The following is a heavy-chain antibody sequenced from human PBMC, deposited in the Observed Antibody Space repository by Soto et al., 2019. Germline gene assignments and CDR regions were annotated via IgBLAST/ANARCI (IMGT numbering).Heavy chain of an antibody. D-gene: IGHD3-16*01. CDR3: VKDIEPGGAAY. CDR1: GFTSDDHG. V-gene: IGHV3-9*02. Sequence: SLRLSGAASGFTSDDHGMHWVRQAPGKGLEWVSGIIWNTGTTGYADSVKGRFTISRDNAKKALYLQMNSLRGEDTALYYCVKDIEPGGAAYWGQGTQVTVSS. J-gene: IGHJ4*02. CDR2: IIWNTGTT.